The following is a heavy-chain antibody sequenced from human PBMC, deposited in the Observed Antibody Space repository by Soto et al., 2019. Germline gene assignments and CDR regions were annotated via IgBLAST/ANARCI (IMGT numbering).Heavy chain of an antibody. V-gene: IGHV4-30-4*01. D-gene: IGHD5-12*01. CDR3: ATQYGGYEYYFDY. Sequence: QVQLQESGPGLLKPSSTLSLTCTVSGGSVNSGDYYWSWIRQPPGKGLEWIVYIYYGGLTYSNPSLKSRLTISIDTSKNQCSLKLSSVTAADTAVYYCATQYGGYEYYFDYWGQGTLVTVSS. CDR1: GGSVNSGDYY. CDR2: IYYGGLT. J-gene: IGHJ4*02.